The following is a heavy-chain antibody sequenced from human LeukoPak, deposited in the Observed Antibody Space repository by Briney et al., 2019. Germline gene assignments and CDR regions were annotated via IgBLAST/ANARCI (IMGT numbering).Heavy chain of an antibody. D-gene: IGHD3-22*01. J-gene: IGHJ4*02. CDR3: ARGGSSGYYYG. V-gene: IGHV4-4*07. CDR2: LYTSGST. Sequence: SEALSLTCTVSGGSISSYYRSWIRQPAGKGLEWIGRLYTSGSTNYNPSLKSRVTMSVDTSKNQFSLKLTSMTAADTAVYYCARGGSSGYYYGWGQGTLVTVSS. CDR1: GGSISSYY.